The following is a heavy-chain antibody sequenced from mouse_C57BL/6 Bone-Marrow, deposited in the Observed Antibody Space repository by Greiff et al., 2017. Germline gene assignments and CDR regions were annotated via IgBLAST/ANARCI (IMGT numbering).Heavy chain of an antibody. CDR1: GFTFSSYG. CDR2: ISSGGSYT. CDR3: ARRGTSWYFDV. J-gene: IGHJ1*03. D-gene: IGHD3-3*01. Sequence: EVQGVESGGDLVKPGGSLKLSCAASGFTFSSYGMSWVRQTPDKRLEWVATISSGGSYTYYPDSVKGRFTISSDNAKNTLYLQMSSLKSEDTAMYYCARRGTSWYFDVWGTGTTVTVSS. V-gene: IGHV5-6*01.